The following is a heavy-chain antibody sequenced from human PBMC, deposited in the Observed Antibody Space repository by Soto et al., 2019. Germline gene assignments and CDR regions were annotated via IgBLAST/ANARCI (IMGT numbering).Heavy chain of an antibody. D-gene: IGHD4-17*01. J-gene: IGHJ5*02. V-gene: IGHV3-74*03. Sequence: GGALRLPWGGSGFELRHYWMHGGRQAPGKGLVWVSRINGDGSDIKYADSVKGRFTISRDNARNTVYLQMNSLRADDTAVYYCAREQTTGGSFHAWGQAVLGTLSS. CDR2: INGDGSDI. CDR3: AREQTTGGSFHA. CDR1: GFELRHYW.